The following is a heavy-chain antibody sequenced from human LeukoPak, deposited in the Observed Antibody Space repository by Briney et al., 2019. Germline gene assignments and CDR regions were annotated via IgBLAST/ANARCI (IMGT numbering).Heavy chain of an antibody. CDR2: INPIVGST. CDR3: ARGISSGSYYEAFDI. J-gene: IGHJ3*02. D-gene: IGHD1-26*01. Sequence: ASVKVSCKASGYTFTSYYMHWVRQAPGQGLEWMGIINPIVGSTSYAQKFQGRVTMTGDKSTSTAYMELSSLRYEDSAVYYCARGISSGSYYEAFDIWGQGTMVTVST. CDR1: GYTFTSYY. V-gene: IGHV1-46*03.